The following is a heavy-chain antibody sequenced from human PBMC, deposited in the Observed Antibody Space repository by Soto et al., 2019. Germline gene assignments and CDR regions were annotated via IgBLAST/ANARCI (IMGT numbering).Heavy chain of an antibody. Sequence: QVHLVQSGAEVKKPGASVKVSCKASGYTFTSYGITWVRQAPGQGLEWMGWISAHNGNTDYARKLQGRVIVTRDTSTRTSYRELRSLISDDTAVYYCARGRYGDFWGQGALGTCSS. D-gene: IGHD3-16*01. CDR1: GYTFTSYG. V-gene: IGHV1-18*01. CDR2: ISAHNGNT. CDR3: ARGRYGDF. J-gene: IGHJ4*02.